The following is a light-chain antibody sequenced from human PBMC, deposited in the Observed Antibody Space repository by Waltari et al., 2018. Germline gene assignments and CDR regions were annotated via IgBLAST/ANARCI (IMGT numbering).Light chain of an antibody. CDR2: GVS. J-gene: IGLJ2*01. V-gene: IGLV2-8*01. CDR1: SSDIGGYNR. CDR3: SSYAGSNTLL. Sequence: QAALTQPPSMSGSPGQSVTISCTGTSSDIGGYNRVSWYQQYPGKAPKLMIYGVSQRPSGVSDRFSGSKSGNTASLTISGLQAEDEADYYCSSYAGSNTLLFGGGTRLTVL.